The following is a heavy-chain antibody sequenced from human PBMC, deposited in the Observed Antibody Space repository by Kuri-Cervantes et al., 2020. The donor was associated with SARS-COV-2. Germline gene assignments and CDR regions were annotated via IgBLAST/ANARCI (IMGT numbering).Heavy chain of an antibody. CDR3: ARDPSIMMGAFDI. D-gene: IGHD3-16*01. V-gene: IGHV1-46*01. CDR2: INPSGGST. CDR1: GYTFTSYY. J-gene: IGHJ3*02. Sequence: ASVKVFCKASGYTFTSYYMHWVRQAPGQGLEWMGIINPSGGSTSYAQKFQGRVTMTRDTSTSTVYMELSSLRSEDTAVYYCARDPSIMMGAFDIWGQGTMVTVS.